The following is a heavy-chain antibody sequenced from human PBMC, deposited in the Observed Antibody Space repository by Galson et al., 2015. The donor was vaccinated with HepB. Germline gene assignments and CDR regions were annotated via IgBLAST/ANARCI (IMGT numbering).Heavy chain of an antibody. CDR3: ARVGGDFWLLGLYAFDI. J-gene: IGHJ3*02. D-gene: IGHD3-3*01. V-gene: IGHV3-11*06. CDR2: ISSSSSYT. Sequence: SLRLSCAASGFTFSDYYMSWIRQAPGKGLEWVSYISSSSSYTNYADSVKGRFTISRDNAKNSLYLQMNSLRAEDTAVYYCARVGGDFWLLGLYAFDIWGQGTMVTVSS. CDR1: GFTFSDYY.